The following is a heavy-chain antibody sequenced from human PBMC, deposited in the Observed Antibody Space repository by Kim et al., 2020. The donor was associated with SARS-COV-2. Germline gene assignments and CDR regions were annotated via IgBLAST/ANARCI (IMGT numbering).Heavy chain of an antibody. J-gene: IGHJ4*02. Sequence: DADSVKGGVTIARDNAKNTLYLQMNSLRAEDTAVYYCSRRAYSSGWWYFDYWGQGTLVTVSS. CDR3: SRRAYSSGWWYFDY. V-gene: IGHV3-74*01. D-gene: IGHD6-19*01.